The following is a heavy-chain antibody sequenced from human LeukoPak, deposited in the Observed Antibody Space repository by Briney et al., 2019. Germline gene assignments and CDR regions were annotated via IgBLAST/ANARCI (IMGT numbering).Heavy chain of an antibody. J-gene: IGHJ4*02. CDR2: ISSGGTTI. V-gene: IGHV3-48*01. CDR1: GFTFSSYS. CDR3: ARERFYGDYFDY. Sequence: GGSLRLSCAASGFTFSSYSMNWVRQAPGKGLEWVSYISSGGTTIYCADSVKGRFTISRDNAKDSLYLQMNSLRAEDTAVYYCARERFYGDYFDYWGQGTLVIVSS. D-gene: IGHD4-17*01.